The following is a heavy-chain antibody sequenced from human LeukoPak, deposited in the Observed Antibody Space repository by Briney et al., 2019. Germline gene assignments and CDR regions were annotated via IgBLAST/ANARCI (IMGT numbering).Heavy chain of an antibody. J-gene: IGHJ4*02. Sequence: GGSLRLSCAASGFTFTDSYMTWVRQAPGKGLEWVSYISSSGSTIYYADSVKGRFTISRDNAKNSLYLQMNSLRAEDTAVYYCARDTAYDSGDYWGQGTLVTVSS. D-gene: IGHD3-22*01. CDR1: GFTFTDSY. CDR3: ARDTAYDSGDY. CDR2: ISSSGSTI. V-gene: IGHV3-11*04.